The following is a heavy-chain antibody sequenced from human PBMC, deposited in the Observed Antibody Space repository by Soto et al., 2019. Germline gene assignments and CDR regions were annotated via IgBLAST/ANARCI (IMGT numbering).Heavy chain of an antibody. CDR1: GYSFTSYW. J-gene: IGHJ6*02. D-gene: IGHD3-10*01. Sequence: GESLKISCKGSGYSFTSYWIGWVRQMPVKGLEWMGIIYPGDSDIRYSPSFQGQVTISADKSISTAYLQWSSLKASDTAMYYCARQSPHYYGSGSYYHYGMDVWGQGTTVTVYS. V-gene: IGHV5-51*01. CDR2: IYPGDSDI. CDR3: ARQSPHYYGSGSYYHYGMDV.